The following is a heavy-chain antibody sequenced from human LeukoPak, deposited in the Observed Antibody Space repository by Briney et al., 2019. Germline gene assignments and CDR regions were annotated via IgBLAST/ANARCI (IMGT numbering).Heavy chain of an antibody. CDR3: ARVEYTYVEDF. D-gene: IGHD2-2*02. CDR2: INSNGGGT. J-gene: IGHJ4*02. Sequence: GASVKVSCKTSGYTFTDYYVHWIRQAPGQGLEWTGWINSNGGGTNYAQKFQGRLTMTRDTSITTAYMELSSLRSDDTAVYYCARVEYTYVEDFWGQGTLVTVSS. CDR1: GYTFTDYY. V-gene: IGHV1-2*02.